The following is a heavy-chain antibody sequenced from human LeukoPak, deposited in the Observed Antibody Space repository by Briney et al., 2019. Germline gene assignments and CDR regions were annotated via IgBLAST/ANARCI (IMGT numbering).Heavy chain of an antibody. Sequence: GRSLRLSCAASGVTFSSYAMHWVRQAPGKGLEWVAVISYDGSNKYYADSVKGRFTISRDNSKNTLYLQMNSLRAEDTAVYYCARAVGIVVVTNAFDIWGQGTMVTVSS. CDR1: GVTFSSYA. CDR3: ARAVGIVVVTNAFDI. J-gene: IGHJ3*02. D-gene: IGHD3-22*01. CDR2: ISYDGSNK. V-gene: IGHV3-30-3*01.